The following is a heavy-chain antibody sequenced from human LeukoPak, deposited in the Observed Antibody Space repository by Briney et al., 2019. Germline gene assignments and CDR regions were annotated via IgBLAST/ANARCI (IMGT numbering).Heavy chain of an antibody. CDR1: GFTFSSYW. D-gene: IGHD3-10*01. Sequence: GGSLRLSCAASGFTFSSYWMSWVRQAPGKGLEWVANINQDGSEKYYVDSVKGRFTISRDNAKNTLYLQMNSLRAEDTAVYYCARDLRLYYYGSGSYPPLGYWGQGTLVTVSS. CDR2: INQDGSEK. V-gene: IGHV3-7*01. CDR3: ARDLRLYYYGSGSYPPLGY. J-gene: IGHJ4*02.